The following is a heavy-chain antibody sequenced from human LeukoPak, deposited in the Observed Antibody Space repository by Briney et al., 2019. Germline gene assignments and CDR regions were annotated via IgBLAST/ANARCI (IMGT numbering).Heavy chain of an antibody. CDR3: AKSQREACCYGMDV. Sequence: GGSLRLSCTASGFTFSNYAMNWVRRAPGKGLEWVSAFSGSGSNTYYADSVKDRFTISRDNSKNSLCLQMNSLRAKDTAVYYCAKSQREACCYGMDVWGQGTTVTVS. D-gene: IGHD1-26*01. V-gene: IGHV3-23*01. J-gene: IGHJ6*02. CDR1: GFTFSNYA. CDR2: FSGSGSNT.